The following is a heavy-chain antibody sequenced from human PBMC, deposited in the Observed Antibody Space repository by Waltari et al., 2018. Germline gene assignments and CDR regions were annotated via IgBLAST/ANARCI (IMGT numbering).Heavy chain of an antibody. D-gene: IGHD1-26*01. CDR2: ITSDGGRT. V-gene: IGHV3-74*01. Sequence: RNWARTVQGKGLMWFLAITSDGGRTRYADSVKGRFAIARDNAKNTLDLQMNSLRADDTAVDYCATHRSGGYGVDVWGHGATVTVSS. J-gene: IGHJ6*02. CDR3: ATHRSGGYGVDV.